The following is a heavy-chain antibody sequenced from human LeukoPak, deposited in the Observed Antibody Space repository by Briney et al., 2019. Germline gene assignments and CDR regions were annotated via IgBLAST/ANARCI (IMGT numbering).Heavy chain of an antibody. D-gene: IGHD3-16*01. CDR2: ISASGGTI. Sequence: GGSLRLSCAASGFTFTTYAMSWFRQAPGKGLKWFSTISASGGTIYYPDSVKGRFTIARENSKNTLYLQMNSLRAEETALYYCAKFVWGGPSDAFDIWGQGTMVMVSS. J-gene: IGHJ3*02. V-gene: IGHV3-23*01. CDR1: GFTFTTYA. CDR3: AKFVWGGPSDAFDI.